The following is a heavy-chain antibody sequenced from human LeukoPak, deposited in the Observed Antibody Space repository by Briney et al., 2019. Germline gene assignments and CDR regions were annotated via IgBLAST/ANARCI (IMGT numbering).Heavy chain of an antibody. CDR3: AREEVATNWFDP. V-gene: IGHV3-30*04. CDR1: GFTFSSYA. CDR2: ISYDGSNK. D-gene: IGHD5-12*01. J-gene: IGHJ5*02. Sequence: AGGSLRLSCAASGFTFSSYAMHWVRQAPGKGLEWVAVISYDGSNKYYADSVKGRFTISRDNSKNTLYLQMNSLTAEDTAVYYCAREEVATNWFDPWGQGTLVTVSS.